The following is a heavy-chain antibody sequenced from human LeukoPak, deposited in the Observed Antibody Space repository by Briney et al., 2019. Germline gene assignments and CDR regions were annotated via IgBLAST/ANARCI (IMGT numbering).Heavy chain of an antibody. CDR3: ARDLRSRYGSESDYYDYYYMDV. CDR2: IYYSGST. V-gene: IGHV4-39*07. J-gene: IGHJ6*03. D-gene: IGHD3-10*01. CDR1: GDSISSRSYY. Sequence: SETLSLTCTVSGDSISSRSYYWGWIRQPPGKGLEWIGSIYYSGSTYYNPSLKSRVTISVDTSKNQFSLKLSSVTAADTAVYYCARDLRSRYGSESDYYDYYYMDVWGKGTTVTVSS.